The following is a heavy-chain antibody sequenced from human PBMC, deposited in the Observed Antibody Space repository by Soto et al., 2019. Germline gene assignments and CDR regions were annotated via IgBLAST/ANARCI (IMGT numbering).Heavy chain of an antibody. V-gene: IGHV4-34*01. CDR3: ARVAAGTGYYSSSYGMDV. J-gene: IGHJ6*02. CDR1: GGSFSGYD. D-gene: IGHD6-13*01. Sequence: LSLTCAVYGGSFSGYDWSWIRQPPGKGLEWIGEINHSGSTNYNPSLKSRVTISVDTSKNQFSLKLSSVTAADTAVYYCARVAAGTGYYSSSYGMDVWGQGTTVTVSS. CDR2: INHSGST.